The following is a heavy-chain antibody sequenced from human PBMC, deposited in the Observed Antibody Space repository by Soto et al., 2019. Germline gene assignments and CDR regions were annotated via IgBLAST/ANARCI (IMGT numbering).Heavy chain of an antibody. J-gene: IGHJ4*02. CDR2: IYPGDSDT. Sequence: EVQLVQSGAEVEKPGQSLKISCQTSGYRFASYWIGWVRQMPGKGLEWMGIIYPGDSDTRYSPSFQGQVTISVDKSISTAYLQWRSLKASDTAMYYCASQGASVVTTSFDYWGQGTLVTVSS. CDR1: GYRFASYW. D-gene: IGHD2-21*02. V-gene: IGHV5-51*03. CDR3: ASQGASVVTTSFDY.